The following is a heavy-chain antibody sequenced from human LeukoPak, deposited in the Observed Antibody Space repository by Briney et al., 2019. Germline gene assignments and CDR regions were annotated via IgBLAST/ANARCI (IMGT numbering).Heavy chain of an antibody. CDR2: INYGGST. D-gene: IGHD3-9*01. CDR3: ARVLRYFDWPCDY. CDR1: GFTFSSYA. Sequence: GSLRLSCAASGFTFSSYAMSWVRQPPGKGLEWIGSINYGGSTSYNPSLKNRVTVSLDTSKTQFSLRLSSVTAADTAVYYCARVLRYFDWPCDYWGQGTLVTVSS. J-gene: IGHJ4*02. V-gene: IGHV4-39*01.